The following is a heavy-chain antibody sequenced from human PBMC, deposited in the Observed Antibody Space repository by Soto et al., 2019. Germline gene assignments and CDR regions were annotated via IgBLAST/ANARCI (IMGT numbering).Heavy chain of an antibody. Sequence: PGGSLRLSCEASGFTLTTYTMNWVRQASGKGLEWVSSITSSSGHIYYADSVKGRFTISRDNARNSLYLQMTYLRAEDTAVYYCATYPWGSSIDHWGQGTLVTVSS. CDR1: GFTLTTYT. CDR3: ATYPWGSSIDH. V-gene: IGHV3-21*01. J-gene: IGHJ4*02. D-gene: IGHD3-16*01. CDR2: ITSSSGHI.